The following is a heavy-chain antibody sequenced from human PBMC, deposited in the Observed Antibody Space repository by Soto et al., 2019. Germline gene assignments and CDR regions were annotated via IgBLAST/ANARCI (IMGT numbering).Heavy chain of an antibody. V-gene: IGHV1-2*02. Sequence: PGESLKISCKGSGYSFTSYWIGWVRQMPGKGLEWMGWINPNSGGTNYAQKFQGRVTMTRDTSISTAYMELGRLRSDDTAVYYCARDRRLYYYDSSGSTPLDAFDIWGQGTMVTVSS. J-gene: IGHJ3*02. D-gene: IGHD3-22*01. CDR2: INPNSGGT. CDR3: ARDRRLYYYDSSGSTPLDAFDI. CDR1: GYSFTSYW.